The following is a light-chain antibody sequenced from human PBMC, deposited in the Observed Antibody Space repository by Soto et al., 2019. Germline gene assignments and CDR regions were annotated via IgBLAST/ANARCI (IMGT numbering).Light chain of an antibody. CDR3: QQYGSSRT. V-gene: IGKV3-20*01. Sequence: EIVLTQSPGTLSLSPGERATLSCRASLSVSSSYLAWYQQKPDQAPRLLIYGASSRATVIPDRFSGSGSGTAFTLTISGLEPEDFAVYYCQQYGSSRTFGHGTKVSI. J-gene: IGKJ1*01. CDR2: GAS. CDR1: LSVSSSY.